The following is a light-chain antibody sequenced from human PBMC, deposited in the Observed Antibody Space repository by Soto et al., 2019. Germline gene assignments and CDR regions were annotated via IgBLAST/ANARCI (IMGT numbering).Light chain of an antibody. CDR2: EVT. CDR3: SSYTTTSTYV. Sequence: QSALTQPASVSGSPGQSITISCTGTSSDVGAYDYVSWYQQHPGKAPKFMIYEVTNRPSGVSHRFSGSKSGNTASLTISGLQAEDDADYYCSSYTTTSTYVFGTGTKLTVL. CDR1: SSDVGAYDY. V-gene: IGLV2-14*01. J-gene: IGLJ1*01.